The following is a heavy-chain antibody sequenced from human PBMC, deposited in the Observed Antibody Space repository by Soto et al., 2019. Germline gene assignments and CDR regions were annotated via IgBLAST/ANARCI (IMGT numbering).Heavy chain of an antibody. Sequence: GASVKVSCKASGYTFTSYAMHWARQAPGQRLEWMGWINAGNGNTKYSQKFQGRVTITRDTSASTAYMELSSLRSEDTAVYYCASPGVLDTAMVLTDIYYSYGMDVWGQGTTVTVSS. J-gene: IGHJ6*02. D-gene: IGHD5-18*01. V-gene: IGHV1-3*01. CDR2: INAGNGNT. CDR3: ASPGVLDTAMVLTDIYYSYGMDV. CDR1: GYTFTSYA.